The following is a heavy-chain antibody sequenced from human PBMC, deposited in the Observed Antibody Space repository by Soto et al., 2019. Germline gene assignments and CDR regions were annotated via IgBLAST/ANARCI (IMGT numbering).Heavy chain of an antibody. V-gene: IGHV4-59*12. CDR2: IYYSGST. J-gene: IGHJ5*02. D-gene: IGHD3-16*01. CDR1: GGSISSYY. CDR3: ARVGGINWFDP. Sequence: PSETLSLTCTVSGGSISSYYWSWIRQPPGKGLEWIGYIYYSGSTNYNPSLKSRVTMSVDTSKNQFSLKLSSVTAADTAVYYCARVGGINWFDPWGQGTLVTVSS.